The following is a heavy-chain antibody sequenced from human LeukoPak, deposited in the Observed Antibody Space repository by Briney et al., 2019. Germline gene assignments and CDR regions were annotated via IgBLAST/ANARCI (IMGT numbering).Heavy chain of an antibody. CDR2: MNPSGGST. CDR3: ARDGGCSSTSCYQNYYYYYMDV. D-gene: IGHD2-2*01. V-gene: IGHV1-46*01. J-gene: IGHJ6*03. Sequence: ASVKVSCNASGYTFTSYYLHWVRQAPGQGLEWMGIMNPSGGSTSYAQKFQGRVTMTRDTSTSTVYMELSSLRSEDTAVYYCARDGGCSSTSCYQNYYYYYMDVWGKGTTVTVSS. CDR1: GYTFTSYY.